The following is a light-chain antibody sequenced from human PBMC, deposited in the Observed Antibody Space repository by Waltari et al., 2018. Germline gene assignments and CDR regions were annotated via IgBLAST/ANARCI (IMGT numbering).Light chain of an antibody. CDR1: QNIASY. CDR3: QQRSNWPRT. CDR2: AAS. J-gene: IGKJ2*01. V-gene: IGKV3-11*01. Sequence: EIVLTQSPATLSLSPGAIATLPCMASQNIASYLAWYQQKPDQPPRVLIYAASTRATGIPARFSGSGSGADFALTISSLEPDDFAVYYCQQRSNWPRTFGQGTKLEIK.